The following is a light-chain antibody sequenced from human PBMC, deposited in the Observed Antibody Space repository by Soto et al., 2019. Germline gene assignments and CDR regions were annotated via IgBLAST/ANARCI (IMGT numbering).Light chain of an antibody. J-gene: IGLJ2*01. V-gene: IGLV2-8*01. CDR2: EVS. CDR1: SSDVGGYNY. CDR3: SSYAGGNNLV. Sequence: SALTQPPSASGSPGQSVTISCTGTSSDVGGYNYVSWYQQHPGKAPKLMIYEVSKRPSGVPDRFSGSKSGNTASLTVSGLQAVDEADYYCSSYAGGNNLVFGGGTKLTVL.